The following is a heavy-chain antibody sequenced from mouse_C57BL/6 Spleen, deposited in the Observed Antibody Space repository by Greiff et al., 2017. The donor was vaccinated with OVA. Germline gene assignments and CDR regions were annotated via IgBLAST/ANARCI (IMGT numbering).Heavy chain of an antibody. CDR3: ARYPCYGSSPNYFDY. CDR2: INPSNGGT. Sequence: VQLKQPGTELVKPGASVKLSCKASGYTFTSYWMHWVKQRPGQGLEWIGNINPSNGGTNYNEKFKSKATLTVDKSSSTAYMQLSSLTSEDSAVYYCARYPCYGSSPNYFDYWGQGTTLTVSS. V-gene: IGHV1-53*01. CDR1: GYTFTSYW. J-gene: IGHJ2*01. D-gene: IGHD1-1*01.